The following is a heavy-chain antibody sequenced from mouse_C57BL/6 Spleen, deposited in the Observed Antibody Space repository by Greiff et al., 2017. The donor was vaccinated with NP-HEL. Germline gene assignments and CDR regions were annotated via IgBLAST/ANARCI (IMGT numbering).Heavy chain of an antibody. D-gene: IGHD2-5*01. CDR3: TFYYSNYLYAMDY. J-gene: IGHJ4*01. V-gene: IGHV14-4*01. CDR1: GFNIKDDY. Sequence: VQLQQSGAELVRPGASVKLSCTASGFNIKDDYMHWVKQRPEQGLEWIGWIDPENGNTEYASKFQGKATITADTSSNTAYLQLSSLTSEDTAVYYCTFYYSNYLYAMDYWGQGTSGTVSS. CDR2: IDPENGNT.